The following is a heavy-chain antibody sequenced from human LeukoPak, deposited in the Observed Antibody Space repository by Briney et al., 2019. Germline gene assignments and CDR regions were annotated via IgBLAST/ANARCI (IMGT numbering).Heavy chain of an antibody. CDR3: ARARLAAAGVKYFDL. D-gene: IGHD6-13*01. J-gene: IGHJ2*01. Sequence: MPGGSLRLSCAASGFTFSSYSMNWVRQAPGKGLEWVSSISSSSSYIYYADSVKGRFTISRDNAKNSLYLQMNSLRAEDTAVYYCARARLAAAGVKYFDLWGRGTLVTVSS. CDR2: ISSSSSYI. V-gene: IGHV3-21*01. CDR1: GFTFSSYS.